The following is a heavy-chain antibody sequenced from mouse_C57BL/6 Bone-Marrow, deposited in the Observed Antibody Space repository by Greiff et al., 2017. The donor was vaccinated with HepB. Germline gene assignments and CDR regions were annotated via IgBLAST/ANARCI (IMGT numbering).Heavy chain of an antibody. D-gene: IGHD1-1*01. CDR1: GFTFSSYA. V-gene: IGHV5-4*01. CDR2: ISDGGSYT. J-gene: IGHJ4*01. CDR3: ARYSQYYYGSSYGYAMDY. Sequence: EVQGVESGGGLVKPGGSLKLSCAASGFTFSSYAMSWVRQTPEKRLEWVATISDGGSYTYYPDNVKGRFTISRDNAKNNLYLQMSHLKSEDTAMYYCARYSQYYYGSSYGYAMDYWGQGTSVTVSS.